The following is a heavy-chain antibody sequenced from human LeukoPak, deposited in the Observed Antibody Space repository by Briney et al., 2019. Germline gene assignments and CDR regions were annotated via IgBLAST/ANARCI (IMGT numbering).Heavy chain of an antibody. V-gene: IGHV3-66*01. D-gene: IGHD6-19*01. J-gene: IGHJ4*02. Sequence: GGSLRLSCAASGFTVSSNYMSWVRQAPGKGLEWVSVIYSGGSTYYADSVKGRFTISRDNSKNTLYLQMNSLRAEDTAVYYCAAPYSSGWYSDYWGQGTLVTVSS. CDR2: IYSGGST. CDR1: GFTVSSNY. CDR3: AAPYSSGWYSDY.